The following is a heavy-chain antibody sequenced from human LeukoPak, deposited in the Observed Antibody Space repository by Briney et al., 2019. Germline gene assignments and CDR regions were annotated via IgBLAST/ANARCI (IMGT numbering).Heavy chain of an antibody. V-gene: IGHV3-23*01. CDR3: AKDQGQAVVPRRFDI. Sequence: PGGSLRLSCAASGCMFSNFAMSWVRQAPAKGLELVSTIYYSGGNTYSADSVKGRFTISRDNAKNTLYLQMNSLRAEDTAVYYCAKDQGQAVVPRRFDIWGQGTLVTVSS. CDR1: GCMFSNFA. CDR2: IYYSGGNT. D-gene: IGHD2-2*01. J-gene: IGHJ4*02.